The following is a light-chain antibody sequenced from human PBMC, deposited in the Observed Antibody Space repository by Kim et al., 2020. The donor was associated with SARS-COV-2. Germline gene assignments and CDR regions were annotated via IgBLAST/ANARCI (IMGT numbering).Light chain of an antibody. J-gene: IGLJ2*01. CDR3: NSRDSSGNRVV. CDR2: GKN. V-gene: IGLV3-19*01. CDR1: SLRSYY. Sequence: LGPAVRMTCQGDSLRSYYASWNQQKPGHAPVLVIYGKNNRPSGIPDRFSGSSSGSTASLTITGAQAEDEADYYCNSRDSSGNRVVFGGGTQLTVL.